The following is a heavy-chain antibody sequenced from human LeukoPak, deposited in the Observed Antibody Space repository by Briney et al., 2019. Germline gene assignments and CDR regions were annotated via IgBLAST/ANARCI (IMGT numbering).Heavy chain of an antibody. J-gene: IGHJ6*02. D-gene: IGHD2-15*01. V-gene: IGHV1-46*01. CDR2: INPSGGST. Sequence: GASVKVSCKASGYTFTSYYMHWVRQAPGQGLEWMGIINPSGGSTSYAQKFQGRVTITADKSTSTAYMELSSLRSEDTAVYYCARDPRNCSGGSCYYSMDYYYGMDVWGQGTTVTVSS. CDR3: ARDPRNCSGGSCYYSMDYYYGMDV. CDR1: GYTFTSYY.